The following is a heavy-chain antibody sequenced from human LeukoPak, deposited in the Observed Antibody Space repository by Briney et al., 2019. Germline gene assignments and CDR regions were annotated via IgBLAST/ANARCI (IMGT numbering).Heavy chain of an antibody. J-gene: IGHJ5*02. CDR1: GGTFSRNA. D-gene: IGHD6-19*01. V-gene: IGHV1-69*13. Sequence: GASVKVSCKASGGTFSRNAINWVRQAPGQGLEWMGGIIPMFDTPNYAQKFQGRGTITADESTSTAYMELSRLTSNDTAVYYCARRDTSGWNNWFDPWGQGTLVTVSS. CDR3: ARRDTSGWNNWFDP. CDR2: IIPMFDTP.